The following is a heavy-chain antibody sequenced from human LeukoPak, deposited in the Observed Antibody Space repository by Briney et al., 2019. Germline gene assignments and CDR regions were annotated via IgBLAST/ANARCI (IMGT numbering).Heavy chain of an antibody. Sequence: ASVKVSCKASGYTFTSYYMHWVRQAPGQGLEWMGIINPSGGSTTYAQKFQGRVTMTRDTSTTTVYMELSSLRSEDTAVYYCARESGGRPFDYWGQGTLVTVSS. CDR1: GYTFTSYY. J-gene: IGHJ4*02. CDR3: ARESGGRPFDY. V-gene: IGHV1-46*01. CDR2: INPSGGST. D-gene: IGHD2-15*01.